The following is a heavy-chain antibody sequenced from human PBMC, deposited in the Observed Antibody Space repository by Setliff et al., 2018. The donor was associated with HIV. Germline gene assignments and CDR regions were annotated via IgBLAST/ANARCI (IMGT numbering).Heavy chain of an antibody. J-gene: IGHJ3*01. CDR3: ARSISFDFPSGLKGTFDV. D-gene: IGHD3-16*01. V-gene: IGHV4-30-4*01. CDR2: IYYSGYYKA. CDR1: GASINNGDYY. Sequence: SETLSLTCSVSGASINNGDYYWSWIRQSPGEGLEWIGYIYYSGYYKAYYDSNPALKSRFSASVDTSRNQFSLELQSMTAADTAMYYCARSISFDFPSGLKGTFDVWGLGTMVTVSS.